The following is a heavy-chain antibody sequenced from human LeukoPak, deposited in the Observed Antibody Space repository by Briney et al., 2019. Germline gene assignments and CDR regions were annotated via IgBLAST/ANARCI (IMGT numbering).Heavy chain of an antibody. V-gene: IGHV5-51*01. Sequence: RGESLKISCKGSGYSFTSYWIGWVRQMPGKGLEWMGIIYPGDSDTRYSPSFQGQVTISADKSISTAYLQWSSLKASDTAMYYCARMFVSGGSYSLPLRYFDYWGQGTLVTVSS. CDR3: ARMFVSGGSYSLPLRYFDY. CDR2: IYPGDSDT. CDR1: GYSFTSYW. J-gene: IGHJ4*02. D-gene: IGHD1-26*01.